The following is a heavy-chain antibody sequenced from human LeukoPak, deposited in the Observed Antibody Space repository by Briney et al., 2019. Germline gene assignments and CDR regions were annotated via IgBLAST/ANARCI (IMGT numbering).Heavy chain of an antibody. J-gene: IGHJ4*02. CDR3: ARPRYSSSWYVPNYFDY. CDR2: ISSSGVSI. Sequence: GGSLRLSXAASGFTFSDYEMNWVRQAPGMGLEWVSYISSSGVSIYYADSVKGRFTISRDNAKNSLYLQMNSLRAEDTAVYYCARPRYSSSWYVPNYFDYWGQGTLVTVSS. V-gene: IGHV3-48*03. CDR1: GFTFSDYE. D-gene: IGHD6-13*01.